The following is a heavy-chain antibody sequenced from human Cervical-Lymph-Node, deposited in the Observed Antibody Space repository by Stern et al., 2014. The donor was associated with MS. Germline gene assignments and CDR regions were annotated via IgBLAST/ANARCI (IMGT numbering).Heavy chain of an antibody. CDR3: ARDPGEFISGASWFDP. D-gene: IGHD3-10*01. Sequence: VQLVESGGGVVQPGRSLRLSCAASGFTFSSYGMHWVRQAPGKGLEWVAGIRYDGSNKYYADSVKGRFTISRDNSKNTLYLQMNSLRAEDTAVYYCARDPGEFISGASWFDPWGQGTLVTVSS. V-gene: IGHV3-33*01. J-gene: IGHJ5*02. CDR1: GFTFSSYG. CDR2: IRYDGSNK.